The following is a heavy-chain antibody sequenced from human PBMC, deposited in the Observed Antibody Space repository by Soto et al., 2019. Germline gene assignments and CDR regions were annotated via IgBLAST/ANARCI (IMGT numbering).Heavy chain of an antibody. CDR2: NRSKAYGGTT. Sequence: GRTLTLSCTASGYTFGDYALSWARQAPEKGLEWVGFNRSKAYGGTTEYAASVKGRFTTSRDDSKSIAYLQMNSLKTEDTAVYYCTRQVPVIAHYYYFYGMVVLGQETTVTISS. D-gene: IGHD2-15*01. V-gene: IGHV3-49*04. J-gene: IGHJ6*01. CDR3: TRQVPVIAHYYYFYGMVV. CDR1: GYTFGDYA.